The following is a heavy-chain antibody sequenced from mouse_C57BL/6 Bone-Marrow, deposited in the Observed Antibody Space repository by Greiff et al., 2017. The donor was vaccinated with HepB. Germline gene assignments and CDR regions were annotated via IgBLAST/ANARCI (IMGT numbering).Heavy chain of an antibody. V-gene: IGHV2-6*01. J-gene: IGHJ4*01. CDR2: IWGVGST. Sequence: VQVVESGPGLVAPSQSLSITCTVSGFSLTSYGVDWVRQSPGKGLEWLGVIWGVGSTNYNSALKSRLSISKDNSKSQVFLKMNSLQTDDTAMYYCARRRGRTYYAMDYWGQGTSVTVSS. CDR3: ARRRGRTYYAMDY. CDR1: GFSLTSYG.